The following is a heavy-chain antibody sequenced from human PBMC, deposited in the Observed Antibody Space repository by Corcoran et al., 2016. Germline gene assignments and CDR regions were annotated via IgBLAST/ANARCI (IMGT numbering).Heavy chain of an antibody. D-gene: IGHD1-20*01. CDR2: ISSSGSTI. Sequence: QVQLVESGGGLVKPGGSLRLSCAASGFTFSDYYMSWIRQAPGKGLEWVSYISSSGSTIYYADSVKGRFTISRDNAKNSLYLQMNSLRAEDTAVYYGARYYNWNIPDPYYYYGMDVWGQGTTVTVSS. V-gene: IGHV3-11*01. CDR3: ARYYNWNIPDPYYYYGMDV. CDR1: GFTFSDYY. J-gene: IGHJ6*02.